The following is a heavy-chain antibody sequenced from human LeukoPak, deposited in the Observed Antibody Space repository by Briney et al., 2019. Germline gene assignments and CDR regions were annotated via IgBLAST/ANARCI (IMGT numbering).Heavy chain of an antibody. D-gene: IGHD6-13*01. Sequence: GGSLRLSCAASGFTFDDYAMHWVRQAPGKGLEWVSGISWSSGSIGYADSVKGRFTISRDNAKNSLYLQMNSLRAEDTAVYYCARERMAGSSWYEGGGFDYWGQGTLVTVSS. V-gene: IGHV3-9*01. CDR1: GFTFDDYA. CDR3: ARERMAGSSWYEGGGFDY. J-gene: IGHJ4*02. CDR2: ISWSSGSI.